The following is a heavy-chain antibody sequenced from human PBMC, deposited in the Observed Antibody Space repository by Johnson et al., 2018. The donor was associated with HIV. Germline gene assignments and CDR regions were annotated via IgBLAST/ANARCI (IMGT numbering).Heavy chain of an antibody. J-gene: IGHJ3*02. CDR3: AREFLYGDYQDAFDI. CDR1: GFTFRSYA. V-gene: IGHV3-30*04. CDR2: ITYDGRNK. D-gene: IGHD4-17*01. Sequence: QVQLVESGGGVMQPGKSLRLSCEASGFTFRSYAMHWVRQAPGKGLEWVAVITYDGRNKYYADSVKGRFIIFRDNSKNTLYLQMNSLRAEDTAVYYCAREFLYGDYQDAFDIWGQGTMVTVSS.